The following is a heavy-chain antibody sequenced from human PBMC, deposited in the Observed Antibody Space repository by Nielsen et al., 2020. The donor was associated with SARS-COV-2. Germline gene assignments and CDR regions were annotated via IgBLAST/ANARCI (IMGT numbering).Heavy chain of an antibody. J-gene: IGHJ4*02. Sequence: GESLKISCAASGFTFSSYAMSWVRQAPGKGLEWVSAISGSGGSTYYADSVKGRFTISRDNSKNTLYLQMNSLRAEDTAVYYCAKAGYSSSPGDYFDYWGQGTLVTVSS. CDR1: GFTFSSYA. D-gene: IGHD6-6*01. CDR2: ISGSGGST. V-gene: IGHV3-23*01. CDR3: AKAGYSSSPGDYFDY.